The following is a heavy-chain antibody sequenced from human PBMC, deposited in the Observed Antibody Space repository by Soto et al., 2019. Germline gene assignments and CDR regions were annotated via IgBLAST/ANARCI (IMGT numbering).Heavy chain of an antibody. CDR1: GFTFSSYG. J-gene: IGHJ4*02. CDR2: ISYDGSNK. CDR3: AKDRRFRQQLVTYRSPDDY. V-gene: IGHV3-30*18. D-gene: IGHD6-13*01. Sequence: QVQLVESGGGVVQPGRSLRLSCAASGFTFSSYGMHWVRQAPGKGLEWVAVISYDGSNKYYADSVKGRFTISRDNSKNTLYLQMNSLRAEDTAVYYCAKDRRFRQQLVTYRSPDDYWGQGTLVTVSS.